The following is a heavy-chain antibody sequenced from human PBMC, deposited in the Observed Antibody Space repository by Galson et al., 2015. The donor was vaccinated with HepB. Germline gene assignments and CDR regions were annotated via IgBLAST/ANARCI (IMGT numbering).Heavy chain of an antibody. D-gene: IGHD1/OR15-1a*01. V-gene: IGHV5-51*01. CDR2: IYPADSDT. J-gene: IGHJ4*02. CDR3: ARVYFNNGD. CDR1: GYSFNTNW. Sequence: QSGAEVKKPGESLKISCKGFGYSFNTNWIGWVRQMPGKGLEWMGIIYPADSDTRYSPSLQGQVTISADKSVTTAYLQWSSLKASDTAMYYCARVYFNNGDWGQGTLVTVSS.